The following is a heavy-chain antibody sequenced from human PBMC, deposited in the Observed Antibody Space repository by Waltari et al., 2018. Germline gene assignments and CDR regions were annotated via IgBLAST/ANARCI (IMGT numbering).Heavy chain of an antibody. CDR3: VRGFSTSPSSY. CDR2: ISDDGRRI. CDR1: GFTFGSFW. V-gene: IGHV3-74*01. J-gene: IGHJ4*02. Sequence: EVQLVESGGGLVQPGESLRLSCAASGFTFGSFWMHWVRQVSGKGLVWVSSISDDGRRIGYADSVKGRFTISSDNAKNTLYLQMNRLRGDDTAVYYCVRGFSTSPSSYWGQGALVTVSS. D-gene: IGHD2-2*01.